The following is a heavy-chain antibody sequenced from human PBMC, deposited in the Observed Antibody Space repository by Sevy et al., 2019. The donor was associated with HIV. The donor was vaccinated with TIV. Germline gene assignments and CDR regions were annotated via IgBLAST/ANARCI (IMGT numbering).Heavy chain of an antibody. CDR1: GFTFSSYA. CDR3: AKGCEVRDGYNTH. J-gene: IGHJ4*02. D-gene: IGHD5-12*01. V-gene: IGHV3-23*01. Sequence: GGSLRLSCAASGFTFSSYAMSWVRQAPGKGLEWVSAISGSGGSTYYADSVKGRFNISRDNSKNTLYLQMNSLRAEDTAVYYCAKGCEVRDGYNTHWGQGTLVTASS. CDR2: ISGSGGST.